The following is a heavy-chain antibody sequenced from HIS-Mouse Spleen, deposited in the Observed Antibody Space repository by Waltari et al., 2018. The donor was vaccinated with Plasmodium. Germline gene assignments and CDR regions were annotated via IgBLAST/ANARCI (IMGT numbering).Heavy chain of an antibody. D-gene: IGHD6-13*01. J-gene: IGHJ6*02. CDR3: ARGPAAAGNWRHYGMDV. Sequence: QVQLQESGPGLVKPSETLSLTCTVSGGSISSYYWSWIRQPAGKGLEWIGRIYTSGSTNYNPSLKRRVTMSVDTSKNQFSLKLSSVTAADTAVYYCARGPAAAGNWRHYGMDVWGQGTTVTVSS. V-gene: IGHV4-4*07. CDR1: GGSISSYY. CDR2: IYTSGST.